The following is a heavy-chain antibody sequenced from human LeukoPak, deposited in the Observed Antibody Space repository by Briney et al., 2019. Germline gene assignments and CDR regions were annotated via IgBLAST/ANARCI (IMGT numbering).Heavy chain of an antibody. CDR1: GFTFSLYW. CDR3: ARDGDTSGYSD. Sequence: GGSLRLSCVTSGFTFSLYWMSWVRQAPGKGLEWVANIKQDGGEKYYVDSVRGRFTISRDNAKDSLYLQMNSLRVEDTAVYYCARDGDTSGYSDWGQGTRVTVSS. CDR2: IKQDGGEK. V-gene: IGHV3-7*01. D-gene: IGHD3-22*01. J-gene: IGHJ1*01.